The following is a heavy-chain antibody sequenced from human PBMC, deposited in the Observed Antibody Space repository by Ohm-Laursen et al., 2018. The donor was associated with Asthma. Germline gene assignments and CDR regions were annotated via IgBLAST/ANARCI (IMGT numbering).Heavy chain of an antibody. Sequence: SLRLSCSASGFTFSSYWMSWVRQAPGKGLEWVANIKQDGREKNYVASVKGRCTISRDNAKNLVYLQMNSLRAEDTAVYYCATNLPYEAENYWGQGTLVTVSS. J-gene: IGHJ4*02. CDR1: GFTFSSYW. V-gene: IGHV3-7*05. D-gene: IGHD3-16*01. CDR3: ATNLPYEAENY. CDR2: IKQDGREK.